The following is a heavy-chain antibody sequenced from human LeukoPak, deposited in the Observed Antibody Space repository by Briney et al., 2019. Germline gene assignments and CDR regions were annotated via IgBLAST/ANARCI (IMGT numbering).Heavy chain of an antibody. CDR1: GLTFSTYE. J-gene: IGHJ4*02. D-gene: IGHD6-13*01. V-gene: IGHV3-48*03. CDR2: ISSSGSTM. Sequence: AGSLRLSCAASGLTFSTYEMNWVRQAPGKGLEWVSYISSSGSTMYYADSVKGRFTISRDNAKNSLFLQMNSLRAEDTAVYFCARVRRAAAGTSNLDSWGQGTLVTVSS. CDR3: ARVRRAAAGTSNLDS.